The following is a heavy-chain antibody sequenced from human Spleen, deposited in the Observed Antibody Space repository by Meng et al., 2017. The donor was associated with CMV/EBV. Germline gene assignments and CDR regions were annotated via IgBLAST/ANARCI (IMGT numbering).Heavy chain of an antibody. CDR2: ISWNSGSI. CDR1: GFTFDDYA. D-gene: IGHD3-10*01. J-gene: IGHJ4*02. Sequence: SLKISCAASGFTFDDYAMHWVRQAPGKGLEWVSGISWNSGSIGYADSVKGRFTISRDNAKNSLYLQMNSLRAEDTALYYCAKRGGDGDYWGQGAQVTVSS. V-gene: IGHV3-9*01. CDR3: AKRGGDGDY.